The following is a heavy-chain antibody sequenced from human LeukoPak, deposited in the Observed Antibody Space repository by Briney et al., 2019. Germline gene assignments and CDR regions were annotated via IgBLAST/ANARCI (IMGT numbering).Heavy chain of an antibody. Sequence: SETLSLTCTVSGGSISSYYWTWIRQPPGKGLEWIGYIDYSGSTNYNPSLKSRVIISIDTSKNHFSLKQTSVTAADTAVYYCARTLRGMLFDSRLGYYYYMDVWGKGTTVTVSS. CDR2: IDYSGST. CDR3: ARTLRGMLFDSRLGYYYYMDV. CDR1: GGSISSYY. V-gene: IGHV4-59*01. J-gene: IGHJ6*03. D-gene: IGHD3/OR15-3a*01.